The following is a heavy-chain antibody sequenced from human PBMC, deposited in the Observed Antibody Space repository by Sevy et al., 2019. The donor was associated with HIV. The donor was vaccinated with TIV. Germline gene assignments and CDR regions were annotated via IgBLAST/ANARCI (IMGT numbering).Heavy chain of an antibody. CDR3: ASHNYSDRSGYYYPVWFDY. CDR1: SGSISSSTYY. V-gene: IGHV4-39*01. CDR2: IFYSGSP. D-gene: IGHD3-22*01. J-gene: IGHJ4*02. Sequence: SETLSLTCTVSSGSISSSTYYWAWIRQPPGKGLEWIGSIFYSGSPYYNPSLQSRLTISVDMSKNQFSLKLSSVTAADTAVYYCASHNYSDRSGYYYPVWFDYWGRGTLVTVSS.